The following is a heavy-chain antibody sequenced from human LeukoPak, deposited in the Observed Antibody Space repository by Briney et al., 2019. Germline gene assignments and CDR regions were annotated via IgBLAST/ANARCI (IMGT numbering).Heavy chain of an antibody. CDR2: ISGSGGGT. D-gene: IGHD3-22*01. V-gene: IGHV3-23*01. CDR3: AKGATVVVVTTIQY. CDR1: GFTFSSYA. Sequence: GGSLRLSCAASGFTFSSYAMSWVRQAPGKGLEWVSTISGSGGGTYYADSVKGRFTISRDNSKNTLFLQMNSLRAKDTAVYYCAKGATVVVVTTIQYWGQGTLVTVSS. J-gene: IGHJ1*01.